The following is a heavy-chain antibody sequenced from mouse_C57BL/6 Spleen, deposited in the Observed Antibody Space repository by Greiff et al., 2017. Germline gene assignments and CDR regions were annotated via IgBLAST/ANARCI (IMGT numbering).Heavy chain of an antibody. Sequence: EVQLQQSGAELARPGASVKMSCKASGYTFTDYNMHWVKQSHGKSLEWIGYINPNNGGTSYNQKFKGKATLTVNKSSSTAYMELRRLTSEDSAVYYCAREGATGTKAWFAYWGQGTLVTVSA. CDR3: AREGATGTKAWFAY. V-gene: IGHV1-22*01. CDR2: INPNNGGT. D-gene: IGHD4-1*02. J-gene: IGHJ3*01. CDR1: GYTFTDYN.